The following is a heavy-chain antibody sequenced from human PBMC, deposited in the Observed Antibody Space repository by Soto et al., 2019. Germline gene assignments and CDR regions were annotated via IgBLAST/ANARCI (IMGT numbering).Heavy chain of an antibody. J-gene: IGHJ6*04. CDR3: AGVPLVEPVARGLLDV. CDR2: ISSSSSTI. V-gene: IGHV3-48*01. D-gene: IGHD2-2*01. Sequence: GGSLRLSCTASGFTFSTYSMNWVRQAPGKGLEWISYISSSSSTIYYADSVKGRFTISRDNAKNSLYLQMNSLSGEDTAGYYCAGVPLVEPVARGLLDVWGKGTTVTVSS. CDR1: GFTFSTYS.